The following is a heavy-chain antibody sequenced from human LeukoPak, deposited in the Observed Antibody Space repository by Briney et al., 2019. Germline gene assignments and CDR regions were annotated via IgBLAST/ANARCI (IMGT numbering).Heavy chain of an antibody. Sequence: LAGESLRLSCAASGFTFSSYAMSWVRQAPGKGLEWVSAISGSGGSTYYADSVKGRFTISRDNSKNTLYLQMNSLRAEDTAVYYCAKGVAYVWGSLYYFDYWGQGTLVTVSS. CDR1: GFTFSSYA. V-gene: IGHV3-23*01. D-gene: IGHD3-16*01. CDR2: ISGSGGST. J-gene: IGHJ4*02. CDR3: AKGVAYVWGSLYYFDY.